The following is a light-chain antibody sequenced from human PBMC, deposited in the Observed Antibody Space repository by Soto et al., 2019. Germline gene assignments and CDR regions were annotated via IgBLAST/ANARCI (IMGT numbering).Light chain of an antibody. Sequence: DIQMTQSPSSLSASVGDRVTITCRASHIIGSYLNWYQHKPVKARNLLIYAASSLQSGVPSRFSGSGSGTDFNLTISSLQPEDFATYYCQQSYRTPLTFGGGTKVEIK. V-gene: IGKV1-39*01. CDR3: QQSYRTPLT. J-gene: IGKJ4*01. CDR1: HIIGSY. CDR2: AAS.